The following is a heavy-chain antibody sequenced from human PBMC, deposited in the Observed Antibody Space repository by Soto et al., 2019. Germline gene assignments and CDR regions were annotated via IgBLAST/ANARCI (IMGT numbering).Heavy chain of an antibody. D-gene: IGHD6-6*01. Sequence: GGSLRLSCAASGFIFSNAWINWVRQVPGMGLEWVGRIKSKINGGTADYAAPVQGRFAVSRDDSKNMVFLQMNSLKTEDTGIYYCARAAAARPAAWYWGQGTLVTVSS. J-gene: IGHJ4*02. V-gene: IGHV3-15*07. CDR1: GFIFSNAW. CDR2: IKSKINGGTA. CDR3: ARAAAARPAAWY.